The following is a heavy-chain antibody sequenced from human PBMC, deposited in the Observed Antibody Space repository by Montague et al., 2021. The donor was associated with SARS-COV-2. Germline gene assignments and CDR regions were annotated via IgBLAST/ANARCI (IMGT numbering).Heavy chain of an antibody. Sequence: SLSLSFSASGFTLSSYWMYWVRQAPGKGLVWISRIHYDGSSTNYADSVKGRFTISRDTAKNTLYLQMNSLRAEDTAVYYCARAYYTGLYPFDYWGQGILVTVSS. D-gene: IGHD2-8*02. CDR3: ARAYYTGLYPFDY. CDR2: IHYDGSST. CDR1: GFTLSSYW. V-gene: IGHV3-74*01. J-gene: IGHJ4*02.